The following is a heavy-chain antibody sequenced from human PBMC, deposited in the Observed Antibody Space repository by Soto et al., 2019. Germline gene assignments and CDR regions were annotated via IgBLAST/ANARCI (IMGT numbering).Heavy chain of an antibody. D-gene: IGHD6-19*01. J-gene: IGHJ2*01. CDR1: GFTFSSYG. V-gene: IGHV3-30*18. CDR3: AKDLGADSSGWYNWYFDL. Sequence: VGSLRLSCAASGFTFSSYGMHWVRQAPGKGLEWVAVISYDGSNKYYADSVKGRFTISRDNSKNTLYLQMNSLRAEDTAVYYCAKDLGADSSGWYNWYFDLWGRGTLVTV. CDR2: ISYDGSNK.